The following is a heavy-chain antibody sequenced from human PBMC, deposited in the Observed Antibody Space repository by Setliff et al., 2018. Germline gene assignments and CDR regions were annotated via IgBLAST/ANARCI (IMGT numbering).Heavy chain of an antibody. J-gene: IGHJ5*02. CDR3: ARTKGFVDGYLDP. Sequence: ASVKVSCKASGYTFAGYYIHWVRQAPGQGLEWMGWINTNSGDTRYAQKFQGRVTMTRDTSISTAYMELSRLRSDDTAVYYCARTKGFVDGYLDPWGQGTLVTVS. CDR1: GYTFAGYY. CDR2: INTNSGDT. V-gene: IGHV1-2*02. D-gene: IGHD3-10*01.